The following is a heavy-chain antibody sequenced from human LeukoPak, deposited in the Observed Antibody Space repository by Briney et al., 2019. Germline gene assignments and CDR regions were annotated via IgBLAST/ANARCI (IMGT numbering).Heavy chain of an antibody. CDR2: IYNSGST. V-gene: IGHV4-30-4*01. CDR1: GGSISSGNHY. J-gene: IGHJ3*02. CDR3: ARGGGYYDSSGYYTNNDAFDI. D-gene: IGHD3-22*01. Sequence: PSETLSLTCTVSGGSISSGNHYWSWIRQPPGKGLEWIGYIYNSGSTYYNPSLKSRVTVSVDTSKNQFSLKLSSVTAADTAVYYCARGGGYYDSSGYYTNNDAFDIWGQGTMVTVSS.